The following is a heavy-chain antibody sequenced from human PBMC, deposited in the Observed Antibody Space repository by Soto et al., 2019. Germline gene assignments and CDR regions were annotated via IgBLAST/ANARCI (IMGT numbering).Heavy chain of an antibody. CDR1: GFTFSSYA. V-gene: IGHV3-23*01. CDR2: ISGSGGST. CDR3: ARPFSIVRRVAAAGTLWFDP. Sequence: GGSLRLSCAASGFTFSSYAMSWVRQAPGKGLEWVSAISGSGGSTYYADSVKGRFTISRDNSKNTLYLQMNSLRAEDTAVYYCARPFSIVRRVAAAGTLWFDPWGQGTLVTVSS. J-gene: IGHJ5*02. D-gene: IGHD6-13*01.